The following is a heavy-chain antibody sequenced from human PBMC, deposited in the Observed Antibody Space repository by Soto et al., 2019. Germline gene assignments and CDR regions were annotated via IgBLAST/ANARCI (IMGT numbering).Heavy chain of an antibody. Sequence: ASVKVSCKASGYTFTSYYMHWVRQAPGQGLEWMGIINPSGGSTSYAQKFQGRVTMTRDTSTSTVYMELSSLRSEDTAVYYCDRRGSQLLSYYYYYMDVWGKGTTVTVSS. D-gene: IGHD2-2*01. CDR1: GYTFTSYY. V-gene: IGHV1-46*03. J-gene: IGHJ6*03. CDR3: DRRGSQLLSYYYYYMDV. CDR2: INPSGGST.